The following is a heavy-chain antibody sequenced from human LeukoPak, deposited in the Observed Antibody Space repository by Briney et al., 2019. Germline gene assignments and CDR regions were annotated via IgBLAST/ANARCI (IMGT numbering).Heavy chain of an antibody. V-gene: IGHV3-53*01. CDR1: GFNVTSTY. CDR2: IYSGGKT. D-gene: IGHD3-16*01. CDR3: ARDLGATFGAKRETYFDY. J-gene: IGHJ4*02. Sequence: QPGGSLRLSCAASGFNVTSTYMSWVRQAPGKGLEWVSVIYSGGKTYYVDSVKGRFTISRDNSKNTLYLQMNSLRAEDTAVYYCARDLGATFGAKRETYFDYWGQGTLVLVSS.